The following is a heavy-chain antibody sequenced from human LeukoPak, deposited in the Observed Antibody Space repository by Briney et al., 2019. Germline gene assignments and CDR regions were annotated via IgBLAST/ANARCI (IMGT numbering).Heavy chain of an antibody. D-gene: IGHD2-2*01. Sequence: GASVKVSCQASGYTFTAYYMHWVRQAPGQGLEWMAWINPDNGGTKYAQKFQGRVTVTRDTSISTVYMELSSLTSDDTAVYYCARSCSRSTCWDFDYWGQGILVTVSS. CDR3: ARSCSRSTCWDFDY. CDR1: GYTFTAYY. CDR2: INPDNGGT. J-gene: IGHJ4*02. V-gene: IGHV1-2*02.